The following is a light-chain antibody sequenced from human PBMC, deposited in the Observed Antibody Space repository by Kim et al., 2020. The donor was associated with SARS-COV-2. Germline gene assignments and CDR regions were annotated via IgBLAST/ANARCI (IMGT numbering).Light chain of an antibody. Sequence: VVMTQSQLSLAVTLGLPASISCRSSLSLVYSDGNTYLNWIHQSPGQSPRRLTYLVSNRDSGVPDRFSGSGSGASFTLKISRVEAEDVGIYYCMQATYWPFTFGHGTKVDIK. CDR3: MQATYWPFT. CDR2: LVS. CDR1: LSLVYSDGNTY. V-gene: IGKV2-30*01. J-gene: IGKJ3*01.